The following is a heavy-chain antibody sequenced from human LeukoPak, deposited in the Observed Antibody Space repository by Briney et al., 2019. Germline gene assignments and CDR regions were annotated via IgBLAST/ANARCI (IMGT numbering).Heavy chain of an antibody. J-gene: IGHJ4*02. D-gene: IGHD2-15*01. CDR1: GYSFTSYW. V-gene: IGHV5-51*01. Sequence: GESLKISCKGSGYSFTSYWIGWVRQMPGKGLEWMGIIYPGDSDTRYSPSFQGQVTISADKSISTAYLQWSSLKASGTAMYYCARLGCSGGSCYSPTSLFDYWGQGTLVTVSS. CDR3: ARLGCSGGSCYSPTSLFDY. CDR2: IYPGDSDT.